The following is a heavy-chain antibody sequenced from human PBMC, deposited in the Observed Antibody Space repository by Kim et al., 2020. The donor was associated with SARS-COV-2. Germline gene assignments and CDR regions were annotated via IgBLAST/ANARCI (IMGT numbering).Heavy chain of an antibody. D-gene: IGHD6-6*01. J-gene: IGHJ4*02. V-gene: IGHV6-1*01. CDR3: ARDADSSYSSSSDFDY. CDR1: GDSVSSNSAA. CDR2: TYYRSKWYN. Sequence: SQTLSLTCAISGDSVSSNSAAWNWIRQSPSRGLEWLGRTYYRSKWYNDYAVSVKSRITINPDTSKNQFSLQLNSVTPEDTAVYYCARDADSSYSSSSDFDYWGQGTLVTVSS.